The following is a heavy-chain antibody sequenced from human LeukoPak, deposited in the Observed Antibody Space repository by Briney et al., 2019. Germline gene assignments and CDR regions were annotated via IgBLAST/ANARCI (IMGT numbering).Heavy chain of an antibody. CDR3: VTGISNPDN. V-gene: IGHV3-23*01. J-gene: IGHJ4*02. Sequence: GGSLRLPCSASGFTFSTYPMSWVRQTPGKELEWVSSISVGGSTYYVDSVRGRFTISRDISKSTLYLQMNSLRADDTAIYYCVTGISNPDNWGQGTLVTVSS. CDR2: ISVGGST. D-gene: IGHD6-13*01. CDR1: GFTFSTYP.